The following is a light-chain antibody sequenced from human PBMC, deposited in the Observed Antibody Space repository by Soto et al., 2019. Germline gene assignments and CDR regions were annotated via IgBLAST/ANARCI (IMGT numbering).Light chain of an antibody. J-gene: IGKJ4*01. CDR3: QPYNNWPLT. CDR2: GAS. CDR1: QSISDT. Sequence: EIVMTQSPVTLSVSPGGRDTLSCRASQSISDTLAWYQQKPGQAPRLLIHGASTRAPGFTARFSGSGSGTDFTLTINSLQSEDFAIYYCQPYNNWPLTFGGGTQVEIK. V-gene: IGKV3-15*01.